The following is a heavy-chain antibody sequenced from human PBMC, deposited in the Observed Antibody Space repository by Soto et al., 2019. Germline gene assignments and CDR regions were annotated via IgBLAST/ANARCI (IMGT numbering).Heavy chain of an antibody. Sequence: EVPLVESGGGLVQPGGSLRLSCAASGFTLSSYSMNWVCQAPGKGLEWVSYISSSSSTIYYEDNVSGQITIFRDNAKNSLYLQVNSLRDEDTAVYYCARRRELRYYYCGMHVWGQGTTVTVSS. CDR2: ISSSSSTI. V-gene: IGHV3-48*02. J-gene: IGHJ6*02. CDR3: ARRRELRYYYCGMHV. D-gene: IGHD1-26*01. CDR1: GFTLSSYS.